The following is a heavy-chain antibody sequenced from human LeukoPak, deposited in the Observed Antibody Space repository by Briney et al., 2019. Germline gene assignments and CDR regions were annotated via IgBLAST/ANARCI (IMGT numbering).Heavy chain of an antibody. CDR1: GFTFDDYA. CDR2: ISWNRGSI. D-gene: IGHD3-10*01. J-gene: IGHJ6*03. Sequence: SLRLSCAASGFTFDDYAMHWVRQAPGKGLEWVSGISWNRGSIGYADSVKGRFTISRDNAKNSLYLQMSSLRAEDTALYYCAKDRRGGYYYYYMDVWGKGTTVTVSS. V-gene: IGHV3-9*01. CDR3: AKDRRGGYYYYYMDV.